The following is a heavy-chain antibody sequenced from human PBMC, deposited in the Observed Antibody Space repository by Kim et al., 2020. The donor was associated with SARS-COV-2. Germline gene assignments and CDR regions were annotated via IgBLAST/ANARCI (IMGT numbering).Heavy chain of an antibody. CDR2: ISSSSIYT. D-gene: IGHD3-3*01. V-gene: IGHV3-11*05. J-gene: IGHJ2*01. Sequence: ISSSSIYTNYADSVKGRFTISRDNAKNSLYLQMNSLRAEDTAVYYCARDSVPGNLDFWSSYSRNWYFDLWGRGTLVTVSS. CDR3: ARDSVPGNLDFWSSYSRNWYFDL.